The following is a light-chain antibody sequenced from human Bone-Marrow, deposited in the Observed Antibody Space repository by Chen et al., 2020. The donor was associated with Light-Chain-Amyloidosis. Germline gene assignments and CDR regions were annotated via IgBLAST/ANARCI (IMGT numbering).Light chain of an antibody. CDR1: SGRIASNY. CDR3: QSYDSSNQGVV. V-gene: IGLV6-57*02. Sequence: FMLTQPHSVSESPGKTVTISCTGSSGRIASNYVQWYQQRPGSAPTTVIFEDNHRPSRVPDRFSGSIDSSSNSASLTISGLKTEDEADYYCQSYDSSNQGVVFGGGTKLTVL. CDR2: EDN. J-gene: IGLJ2*01.